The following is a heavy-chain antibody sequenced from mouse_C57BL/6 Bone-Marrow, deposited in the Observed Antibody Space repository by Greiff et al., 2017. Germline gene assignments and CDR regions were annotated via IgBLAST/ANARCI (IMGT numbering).Heavy chain of an antibody. J-gene: IGHJ3*01. CDR2: IWPGGGT. D-gene: IGHD4-1*01. CDR3: ATWDWFAY. CDR1: GFSLTSYA. V-gene: IGHV2-9-1*01. Sequence: VQLVESGPGLVAPSQSLSITCTVSGFSLTSYAISWVRQPPGKGLEWLGVIWPGGGTNYNSALKSRLSISKDNSKSQVFLKMTSLQTDDTARYYCATWDWFAYWGQGTLVTVSA.